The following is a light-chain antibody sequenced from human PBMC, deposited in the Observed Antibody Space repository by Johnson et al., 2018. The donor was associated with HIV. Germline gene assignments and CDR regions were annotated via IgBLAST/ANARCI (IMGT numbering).Light chain of an antibody. Sequence: QSVLTQPPSVSAAPGQKVTISCSGSSSDMGNYAVSWYQQLPGTAPKLLIYDNNKRPSGIPDRFSGSKSGTSATLGITGLQTGDEADYYCGTWDSSLSAHYIFGTGTKVTVL. V-gene: IGLV1-51*01. CDR3: GTWDSSLSAHYI. CDR1: SSDMGNYA. CDR2: DNN. J-gene: IGLJ1*01.